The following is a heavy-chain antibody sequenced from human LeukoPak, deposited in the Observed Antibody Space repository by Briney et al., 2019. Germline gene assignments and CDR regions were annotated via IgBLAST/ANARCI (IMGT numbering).Heavy chain of an antibody. V-gene: IGHV4-34*01. CDR2: INHSGST. CDR3: ARFVVRGYCSSTSCPGFDY. J-gene: IGHJ4*02. Sequence: SETLSLTCAVYGRSFSGYYWSWIRQPPGKGLEWIGEINHSGSTNYNPSLKSRVTISVDTSKNQFSLKLSSVTAADTAVYYCARFVVRGYCSSTSCPGFDYWGQGTLSPSPQ. D-gene: IGHD2-2*01. CDR1: GRSFSGYY.